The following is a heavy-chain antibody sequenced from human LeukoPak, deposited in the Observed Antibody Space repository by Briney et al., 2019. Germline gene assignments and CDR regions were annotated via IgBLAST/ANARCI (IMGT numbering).Heavy chain of an antibody. CDR2: ISGSGGGT. V-gene: IGHV3-23*01. CDR3: AKDQAATYYFDY. J-gene: IGHJ4*02. Sequence: GGSLRLSCAASGFTFSSYAMSWVRQAPGKGLEWVSAISGSGGGTYYADSVKGRFTISRDNSKNTLYLQMNSLRAEDTAVYYCAKDQAATYYFDYWGQGTLVTVSS. CDR1: GFTFSSYA. D-gene: IGHD1-26*01.